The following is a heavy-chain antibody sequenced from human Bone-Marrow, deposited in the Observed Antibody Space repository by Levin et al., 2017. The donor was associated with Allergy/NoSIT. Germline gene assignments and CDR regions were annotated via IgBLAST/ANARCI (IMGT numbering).Heavy chain of an antibody. Sequence: GESLKISCKASGYTFTTYNLHWVRQAPGQGLQWLGKINPNGGRTTYAQKFQGRLTLSSDTSTATVYMQLSSLRYDDTAVYYCARSSRTTRDGDLLWVLDSWGPGSRVTVSS. CDR1: GYTFTTYN. V-gene: IGHV1-46*01. CDR3: ARSSRTTRDGDLLWVLDS. J-gene: IGHJ4*02. D-gene: IGHD1-26*01. CDR2: INPNGGRT.